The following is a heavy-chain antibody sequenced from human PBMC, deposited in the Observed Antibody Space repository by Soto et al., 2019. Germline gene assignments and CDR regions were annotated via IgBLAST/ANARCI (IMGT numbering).Heavy chain of an antibody. CDR1: GFPFDSYG. CDR3: ARAHSTGWRYFDY. Sequence: GGSLRLSCVASGFPFDSYGIHWVRRAPGKGLEWVATIGFAGNNKYYADSVKGRFTISRDNSKNTLYLHINSLKVDDTAMYYCARAHSTGWRYFDYWGPGTLVTVSS. V-gene: IGHV3-33*01. CDR2: IGFAGNNK. D-gene: IGHD6-19*01. J-gene: IGHJ4*02.